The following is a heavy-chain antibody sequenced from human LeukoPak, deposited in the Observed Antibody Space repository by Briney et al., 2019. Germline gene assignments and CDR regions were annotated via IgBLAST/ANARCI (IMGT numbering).Heavy chain of an antibody. J-gene: IGHJ4*02. CDR1: GFTFSSYS. V-gene: IGHV3-21*01. D-gene: IGHD1-26*01. Sequence: KPGGSLRLSCAASGFTFSSYSMNWVRQAPGKGLEWVSSISSSSSYIYYADSVKGRFTISRDNAKNSLYLQMNSLRAEDTAVYYCARDPYRSLSPIDYWGQGTLVTVSS. CDR2: ISSSSSYI. CDR3: ARDPYRSLSPIDY.